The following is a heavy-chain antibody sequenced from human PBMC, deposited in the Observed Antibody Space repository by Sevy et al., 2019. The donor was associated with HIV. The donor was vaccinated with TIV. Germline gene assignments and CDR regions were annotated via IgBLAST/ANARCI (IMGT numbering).Heavy chain of an antibody. V-gene: IGHV1-69*13. CDR1: GGTFSSYA. J-gene: IGHJ6*02. CDR3: AGYKAKYDFCIGYYPLGEYYYYGMDV. D-gene: IGHD3-3*01. Sequence: ASVKVSCKASGGTFSSYAISWVRQAPGQGLEWMGGIIPIFGTANYAQKFQGRVTITADESTITAYMELSSLSSEDTAVYYCAGYKAKYDFCIGYYPLGEYYYYGMDVWGQGTTVTVSS. CDR2: IIPIFGTA.